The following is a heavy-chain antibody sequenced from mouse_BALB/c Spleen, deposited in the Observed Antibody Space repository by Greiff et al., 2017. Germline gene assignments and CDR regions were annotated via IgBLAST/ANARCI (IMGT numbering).Heavy chain of an antibody. D-gene: IGHD2-14*01. CDR2: ISSGGGST. Sequence: EVKLVESGGGLVKPGGSLKLSCAASGFAFSSYDMSWVRQTPEKRLEWVAYISSGGGSTYYPDTVKGRFTISSDNAKNTLYLQMSSLKSEDTAMYYGARHEGYGYAMDYWGQGTSVTVSS. CDR1: GFAFSSYD. J-gene: IGHJ4*01. V-gene: IGHV5-12-1*01. CDR3: ARHEGYGYAMDY.